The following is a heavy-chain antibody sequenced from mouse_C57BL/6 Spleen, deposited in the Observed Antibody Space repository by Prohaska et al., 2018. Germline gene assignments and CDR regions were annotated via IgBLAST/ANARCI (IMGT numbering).Heavy chain of an antibody. CDR3: ARQQTPFTTVVARYFDG. D-gene: IGHD1-1*01. V-gene: IGHV1-80*01. J-gene: IGHJ1*03. CDR2: IYPGDGDT. Sequence: ISCNASGYAFSSSWMNCVKQRPGKGLAWIGQIYPGDGDTNYNGKLKGKATLTADKSASTAYMQLSSLTSEDSAFYFCARQQTPFTTVVARYFDGWGTGTTVIFSS. CDR1: GYAFSSSW.